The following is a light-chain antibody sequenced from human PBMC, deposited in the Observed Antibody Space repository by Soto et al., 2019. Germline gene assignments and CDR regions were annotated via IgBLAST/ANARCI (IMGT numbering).Light chain of an antibody. CDR2: ENN. CDR1: SSNIGNNY. J-gene: IGLJ3*02. Sequence: QPVLTQPPSVSAAPGQKVTISCSGSSSNIGNNYVSWYQHLPGTAPKLLFYENNKRPSGIPDRFSGSKSGTSATLGITGLQTGDEADYYCGTWDNTLSGWVFGGGTKVTVL. V-gene: IGLV1-51*02. CDR3: GTWDNTLSGWV.